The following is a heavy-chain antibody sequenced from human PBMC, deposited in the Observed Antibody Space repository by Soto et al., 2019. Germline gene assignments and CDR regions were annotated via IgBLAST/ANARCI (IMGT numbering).Heavy chain of an antibody. Sequence: GVSLRLSGAASGFTFNNYGIHWVRPAPGKGPGWVGVIWYDGSQTRYADSVKGRFTISRDNFQNTLYLQMDSLRAEDTAMDYCARDFTVGAIDSGVYYYSLDVWGRGTTVTVSS. CDR1: GFTFNNYG. D-gene: IGHD1-26*01. CDR3: ARDFTVGAIDSGVYYYSLDV. CDR2: IWYDGSQT. J-gene: IGHJ6*01. V-gene: IGHV3-33*01.